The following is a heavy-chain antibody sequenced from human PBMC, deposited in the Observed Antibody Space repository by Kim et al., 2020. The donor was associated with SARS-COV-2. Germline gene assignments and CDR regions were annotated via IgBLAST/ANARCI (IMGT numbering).Heavy chain of an antibody. D-gene: IGHD3-10*01. V-gene: IGHV4-39*07. Sequence: SETLSLTCTVSGGSISSSSYYWGWIRQPPGKGLEWIGSIYYSGSTYYNPSLKSRVTISVDTSKNQFSLKLSSVTAADTAVYYCARDSPAELFYYYYGMDVWGRGTTVTVSS. CDR1: GGSISSSSYY. J-gene: IGHJ6*02. CDR3: ARDSPAELFYYYYGMDV. CDR2: IYYSGST.